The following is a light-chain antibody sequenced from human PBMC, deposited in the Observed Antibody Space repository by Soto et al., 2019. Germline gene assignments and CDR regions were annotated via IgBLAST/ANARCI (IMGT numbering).Light chain of an antibody. CDR2: EVS. V-gene: IGLV2-14*01. Sequence: QSARAHPASVSGSPGQSITISCTGTSSDIGNYNYVSWYQQHPGKAPKLMISEVSNRPSGVSNRFSGSKSGNTASLTISGLQAEDEADYYCSSYTSTSSYVFGGGTKVTVL. CDR3: SSYTSTSSYV. CDR1: SSDIGNYNY. J-gene: IGLJ1*01.